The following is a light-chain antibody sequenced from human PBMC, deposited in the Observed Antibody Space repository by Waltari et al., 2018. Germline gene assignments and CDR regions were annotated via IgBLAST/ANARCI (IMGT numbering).Light chain of an antibody. J-gene: IGLJ2*01. V-gene: IGLV3-21*04. Sequence: SYVLTQPPSVSVAPGKTARLTWGGNNIGSKSVHWYQQKPGQAPVLVIYYDSDRPSGIPERFSGSNSGNTATLTISRVEAGDEADYYCQVWDSSSDHVVFGGGTKLTVL. CDR1: NIGSKS. CDR3: QVWDSSSDHVV. CDR2: YDS.